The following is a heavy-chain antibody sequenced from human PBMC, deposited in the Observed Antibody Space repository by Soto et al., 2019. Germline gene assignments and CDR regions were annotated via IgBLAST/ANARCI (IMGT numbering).Heavy chain of an antibody. Sequence: ASVKVSCKVSGYTLTELSMHWVRQAPGKGLEWMGGYDREDGETIYAQKFQGRVTMTEDTSTDTAYMELRSLRSEDTAVYYCATDSGMVVVPVARKWGFDPWGQGTLVTVSS. CDR3: ATDSGMVVVPVARKWGFDP. CDR1: GYTLTELS. CDR2: YDREDGET. D-gene: IGHD2-2*01. V-gene: IGHV1-24*01. J-gene: IGHJ5*02.